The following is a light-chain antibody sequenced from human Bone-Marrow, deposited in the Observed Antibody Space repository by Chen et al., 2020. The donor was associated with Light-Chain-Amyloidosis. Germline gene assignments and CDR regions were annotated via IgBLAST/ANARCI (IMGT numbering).Light chain of an antibody. J-gene: IGLJ3*02. CDR1: SGSIATNY. V-gene: IGLV6-57*01. CDR2: EDD. CDR3: QSYQGSSQRV. Sequence: NFMLTQPHSVSESPGKMVIISCTRSSGSIATNYMQWYQHRPGSSPTTVIYEDDQRPSGVPDRFSGSIDKSSNSASLTISRLKTEDEADYYCQSYQGSSQRVFGGETKLTVL.